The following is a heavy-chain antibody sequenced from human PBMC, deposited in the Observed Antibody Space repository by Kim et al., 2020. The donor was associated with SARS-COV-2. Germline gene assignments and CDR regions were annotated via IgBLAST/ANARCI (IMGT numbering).Heavy chain of an antibody. D-gene: IGHD3-3*01. J-gene: IGHJ3*02. CDR2: ISAYNGNT. CDR3: ARDSDHDFWSGYLTDDAFDI. V-gene: IGHV1-18*01. Sequence: ASVKVSCKASGYTFTSYGISWVRQAPGQGLEWMGWISAYNGNTNYAQKLQGRVTMTTDTSTSTAYMELRSLRSDDTAVYYCARDSDHDFWSGYLTDDAFDIWGQGTMVTVSS. CDR1: GYTFTSYG.